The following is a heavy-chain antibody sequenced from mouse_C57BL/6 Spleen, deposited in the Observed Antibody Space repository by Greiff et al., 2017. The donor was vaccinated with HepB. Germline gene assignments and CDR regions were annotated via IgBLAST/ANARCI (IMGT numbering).Heavy chain of an antibody. CDR1: GFTFGDYG. CDR2: ISSGSSTI. CDR3: ARRDYGSPYYAMDY. V-gene: IGHV5-17*01. J-gene: IGHJ4*01. Sequence: EVQRVESGGGLVKPGGSLKLSCAASGFTFGDYGMHWVRQAPEKGLEWVAYISSGSSTIYYADTVKGRFTISRDNAKNTLFLQMTSLRSEDTAMYYCARRDYGSPYYAMDYWGQGTSVTVSS. D-gene: IGHD1-1*01.